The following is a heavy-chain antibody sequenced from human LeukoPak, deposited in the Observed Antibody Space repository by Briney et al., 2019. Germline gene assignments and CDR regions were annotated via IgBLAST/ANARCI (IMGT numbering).Heavy chain of an antibody. V-gene: IGHV4-34*01. CDR1: GGSFSGYY. CDR3: ARDLGGYNFAWYFDL. J-gene: IGHJ2*01. CDR2: INHSGST. Sequence: SETLSLTCAVYGGSFSGYYWSWIRQPPGKGLEWIGEINHSGSTNYNPSLKSRVTISVDTSKNQFSLKLSSVTAADTAVYYCARDLGGYNFAWYFDLWGRGTLATVSS. D-gene: IGHD5-24*01.